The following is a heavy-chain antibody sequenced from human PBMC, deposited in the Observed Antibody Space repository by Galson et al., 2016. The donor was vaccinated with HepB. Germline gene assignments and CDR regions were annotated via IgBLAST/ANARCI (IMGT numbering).Heavy chain of an antibody. Sequence: SLRLSCAASGFTSSSYSMTWVRQAPGKGLKRVSSINGAGGKTYYADSVRGRFTISIDNSEDTLYLQMNSLRVEDTAKYYCAKGSCRSECSYNMDVWGQGTTVTVSS. CDR1: GFTSSSYS. CDR2: INGAGGKT. D-gene: IGHD3-10*02. CDR3: AKGSCRSECSYNMDV. V-gene: IGHV3-23*01. J-gene: IGHJ6*03.